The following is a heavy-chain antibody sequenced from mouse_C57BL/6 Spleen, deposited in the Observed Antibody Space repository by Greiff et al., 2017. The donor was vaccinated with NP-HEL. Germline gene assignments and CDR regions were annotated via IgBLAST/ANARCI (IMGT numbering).Heavy chain of an antibody. D-gene: IGHD2-1*01. CDR2: ISSGSSTI. CDR1: GFTFSDYG. J-gene: IGHJ4*01. CDR3: ARKLLWSYYYAMDY. Sequence: EVQLVESGGGLVKPGGSLKLSCAASGFTFSDYGMHWVRQAPEKGLEWVAYISSGSSTIYYADTVKGRFTISRDNAKNTLFLQMTSLRSEDTAMYYCARKLLWSYYYAMDYWGQGTSVTVSS. V-gene: IGHV5-17*01.